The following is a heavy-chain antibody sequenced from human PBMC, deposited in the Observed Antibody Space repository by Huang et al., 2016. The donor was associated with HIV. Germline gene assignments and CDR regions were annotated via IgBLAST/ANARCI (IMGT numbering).Heavy chain of an antibody. CDR2: ISYDGTRK. J-gene: IGHJ4*02. D-gene: IGHD4-4*01. V-gene: IGHV3-30-3*01. CDR3: ARAPEFGNYEFDQ. CDR1: GFSFSNYA. Sequence: QVQLVESGGGVVQPGRSLRLSCVASGFSFSNYAVHWVRQAPGKGREWVAVISYDGTRKFYAESVKGRFTVSRDNSKNTAYVQMNNPRGGDTAVYYCARAPEFGNYEFDQWGLGTLVTVSS.